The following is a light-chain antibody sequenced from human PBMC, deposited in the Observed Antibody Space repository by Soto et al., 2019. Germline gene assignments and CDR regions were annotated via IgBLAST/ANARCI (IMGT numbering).Light chain of an antibody. CDR3: QQYATSPWT. V-gene: IGKV3-20*01. Sequence: EIVLTQSAAPLSLSPGERATLSCRASQSFGSSRLAWYQQKPGQAPRLLIYGASSRATGIPDRFGGSGSGTDFTLTISRLEPEDFALYYCQQYATSPWTFGQGTKVDI. CDR1: QSFGSSR. J-gene: IGKJ1*01. CDR2: GAS.